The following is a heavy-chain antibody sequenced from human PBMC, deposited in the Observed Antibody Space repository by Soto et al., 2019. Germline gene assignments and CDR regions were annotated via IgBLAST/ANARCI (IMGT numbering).Heavy chain of an antibody. V-gene: IGHV1-8*01. D-gene: IGHD3-10*01. CDR3: ARKALWFGELLFPSWFDP. CDR2: MNPNSGNT. J-gene: IGHJ5*02. CDR1: GYTFTSYD. Sequence: GASVKVSCKASGYTFTSYDINWVRQATGQGLEWMGWMNPNSGNTGYAQKFQGRVTMTRNTSISTAYMELSSLRSEDTAVYYCARKALWFGELLFPSWFDPWGQGTLVTVSS.